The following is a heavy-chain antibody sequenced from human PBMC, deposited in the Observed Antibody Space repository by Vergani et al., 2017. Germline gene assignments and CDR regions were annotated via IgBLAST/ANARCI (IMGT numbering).Heavy chain of an antibody. V-gene: IGHV3-33*01. Sequence: QVQLVESGGGVVQPGRSPRLSCAASGFTFSSYGMHWVRQAPGKGLEWVAVIWYDGSNKYYADSVKGRFTISRDNSKNTLYLQMNSLRAEDTAVYYCARDVEDFYSSSPDYWGQGTLVTVSS. CDR1: GFTFSSYG. D-gene: IGHD6-13*01. CDR2: IWYDGSNK. CDR3: ARDVEDFYSSSPDY. J-gene: IGHJ4*02.